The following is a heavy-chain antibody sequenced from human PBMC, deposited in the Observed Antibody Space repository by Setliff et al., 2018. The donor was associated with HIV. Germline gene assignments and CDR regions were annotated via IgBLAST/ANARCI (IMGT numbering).Heavy chain of an antibody. CDR3: ARDPGGYDSSGFDAFDI. D-gene: IGHD3-22*01. V-gene: IGHV1-69*13. CDR1: GGTFSNYA. Sequence: SVKVSCKASGGTFSNYAISWVRQAPGQGLEWMGGIIPIFGTANYAQKFQGRVTITADESTSTAYMELSSLRSEDTAVYYCARDPGGYDSSGFDAFDIWGQGTMVTVSS. J-gene: IGHJ3*02. CDR2: IIPIFGTA.